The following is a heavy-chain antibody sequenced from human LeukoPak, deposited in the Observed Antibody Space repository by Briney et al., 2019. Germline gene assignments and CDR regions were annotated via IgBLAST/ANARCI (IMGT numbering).Heavy chain of an antibody. Sequence: SQTLSLTCAISGDSVSSNSVTWNWIRQSLSRGLEWLGRTYYRSTWYNDYAVSVRGRITVNPDTSKNQFTLHLNSVTPEDTAVYYCARRLTQYDCFDPWGQGILVTVSS. V-gene: IGHV6-1*01. CDR3: ARRLTQYDCFDP. J-gene: IGHJ5*02. D-gene: IGHD2-2*01. CDR1: GDSVSSNSVT. CDR2: TYYRSTWYN.